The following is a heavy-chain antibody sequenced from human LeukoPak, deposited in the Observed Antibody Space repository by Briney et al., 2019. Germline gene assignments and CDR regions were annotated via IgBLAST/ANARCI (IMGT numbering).Heavy chain of an antibody. V-gene: IGHV3-11*01. CDR3: AAERGRGNYGSGRWPRGAFDI. CDR1: GFTFSDYY. D-gene: IGHD3-10*01. CDR2: ISSSGSTI. Sequence: GGSLRLSCAASGFTFSDYYMSWIRQAPGKGLEWVSYISSSGSTIYYADSVKGRFTISRDNAKNLLYLQMNSLRAEDTAVYYCAAERGRGNYGSGRWPRGAFDIWGQGTMVTVSS. J-gene: IGHJ3*02.